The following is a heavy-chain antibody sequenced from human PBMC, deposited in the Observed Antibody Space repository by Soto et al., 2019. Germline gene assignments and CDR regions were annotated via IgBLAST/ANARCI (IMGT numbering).Heavy chain of an antibody. Sequence: GASVKVSCKASGGTFSSYAISWVRQAPGQGLEWMGGIIPIFGTANYAQKFQGRVTITADESTSTAYMELSSLRSEDTAVYYCARGYYDSSGYQATDYWGQGTLVTVSS. J-gene: IGHJ4*02. V-gene: IGHV1-69*13. D-gene: IGHD3-22*01. CDR1: GGTFSSYA. CDR2: IIPIFGTA. CDR3: ARGYYDSSGYQATDY.